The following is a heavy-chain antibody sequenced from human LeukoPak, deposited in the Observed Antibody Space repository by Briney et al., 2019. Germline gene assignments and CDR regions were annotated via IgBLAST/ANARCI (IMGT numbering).Heavy chain of an antibody. CDR2: ISAYNGNT. Sequence: ASVKVSCKASGYTFTSYGISWVRQAPGQGLEWVGWISAYNGNTNYAQKLQGRVTMTTDTSRSTAYMELRSLRSEDTAVYYCAGHWGMTTVVTADYWGQGTLVTVSS. J-gene: IGHJ4*02. CDR1: GYTFTSYG. CDR3: AGHWGMTTVVTADY. D-gene: IGHD4-23*01. V-gene: IGHV1-18*01.